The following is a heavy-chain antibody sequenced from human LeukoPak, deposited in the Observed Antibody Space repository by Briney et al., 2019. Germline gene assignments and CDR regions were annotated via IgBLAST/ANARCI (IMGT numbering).Heavy chain of an antibody. Sequence: TGGSLRLSCAASGFTFSSYGMHWVRQAPGKGLEWVAVIWYDGSNKYYADSVKGRFTISRDSSKNTLYLQMNSLRAEDTAVYYCARDPYGDYPLATFDYWGQGTLVTVSS. D-gene: IGHD4-17*01. J-gene: IGHJ4*02. CDR1: GFTFSSYG. CDR3: ARDPYGDYPLATFDY. CDR2: IWYDGSNK. V-gene: IGHV3-33*01.